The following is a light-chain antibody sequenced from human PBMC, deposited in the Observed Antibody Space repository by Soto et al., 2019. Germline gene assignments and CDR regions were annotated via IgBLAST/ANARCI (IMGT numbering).Light chain of an antibody. CDR3: QQYNSHFWT. V-gene: IGKV1-5*01. J-gene: IGKJ1*01. CDR2: DAS. CDR1: QSISSW. Sequence: DIQMTQSPSTLSASVGDRVTITCRASQSISSWLAWYQQKPGKAPKLLIYDASSLESGVPSRFSGSGSGTEFTLTISSLQPDDFATYYCQQYNSHFWTFGQGTKVDIK.